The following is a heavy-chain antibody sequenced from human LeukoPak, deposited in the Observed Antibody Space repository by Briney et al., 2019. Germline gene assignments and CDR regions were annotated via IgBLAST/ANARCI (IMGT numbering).Heavy chain of an antibody. Sequence: SETLSLTCTVSGGSISSFFWSWIRQPPGKGLEWIGYVHSSGSTTYNPSLKSRLIISVDMSKNQFSLKLRSVSVADTAVYYCARLAPGNYDILTGDPKVVFDYWGQGALVTVSS. CDR1: GGSISSFF. J-gene: IGHJ4*02. CDR3: ARLAPGNYDILTGDPKVVFDY. V-gene: IGHV4-59*01. D-gene: IGHD3-9*01. CDR2: VHSSGST.